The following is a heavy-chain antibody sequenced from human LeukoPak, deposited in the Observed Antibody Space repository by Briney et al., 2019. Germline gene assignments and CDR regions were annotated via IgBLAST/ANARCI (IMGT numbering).Heavy chain of an antibody. J-gene: IGHJ4*02. D-gene: IGHD2-2*02. CDR3: ARVGRVSCSSTSCFTGGGNY. CDR2: ISAYNGNT. V-gene: IGHV1-18*01. Sequence: ASVEVSCKASGYTFTSYGISWVRQAPGQGLEWMGWISAYNGNTNYAQKLQGRVTMTTDTSTSTAYMELRSLRSDDTAVYYCARVGRVSCSSTSCFTGGGNYWGQGTLVTVSS. CDR1: GYTFTSYG.